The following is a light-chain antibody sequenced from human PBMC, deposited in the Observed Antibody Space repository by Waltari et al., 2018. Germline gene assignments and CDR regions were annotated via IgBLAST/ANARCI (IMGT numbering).Light chain of an antibody. CDR2: EVT. CDR3: SSFTTIGTLVV. J-gene: IGLJ2*01. Sequence: QSALTQPASVSGSPGQSITISCTGTSSDVGGYNHVSWYQQQPGKAPKLLILEVTNRPSWISNRFSGSKSGNTASLTISGLQAEDEGEYYCSSFTTIGTLVVFGGGTKVTVL. CDR1: SSDVGGYNH. V-gene: IGLV2-14*01.